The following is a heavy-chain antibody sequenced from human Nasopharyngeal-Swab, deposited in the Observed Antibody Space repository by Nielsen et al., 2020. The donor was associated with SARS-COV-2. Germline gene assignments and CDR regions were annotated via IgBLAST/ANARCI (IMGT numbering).Heavy chain of an antibody. CDR1: GLNLSRYT. CDR3: ASTPLDSSGYYYAFHY. V-gene: IGHV3-30-3*01. J-gene: IGHJ4*02. CDR2: ISYDGSNK. D-gene: IGHD3-22*01. Sequence: GESLKISCAASGLNLSRYTMHWVRQAPGKGLERVAVISYDGSNKYYADSVKGRFTNSRDISKNTLYLQMNSLRAEDTAVFYCASTPLDSSGYYYAFHYWGRGTLVTVSS.